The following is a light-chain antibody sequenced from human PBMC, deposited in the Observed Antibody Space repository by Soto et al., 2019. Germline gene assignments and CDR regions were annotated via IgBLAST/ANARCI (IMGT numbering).Light chain of an antibody. V-gene: IGKV3-15*01. Sequence: EIVMTQSPATLSVSPGERATLSCRASQSVSGNLAWYQQKPGQAPRLLFYGASTRATGIPARFSGSGSGTEFTLTISSLQSEDFAVYYCQQYNNWRPITFGQGTKLEIK. CDR1: QSVSGN. J-gene: IGKJ2*01. CDR3: QQYNNWRPIT. CDR2: GAS.